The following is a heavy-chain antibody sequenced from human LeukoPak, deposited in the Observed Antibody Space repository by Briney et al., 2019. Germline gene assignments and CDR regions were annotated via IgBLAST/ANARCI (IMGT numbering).Heavy chain of an antibody. D-gene: IGHD2-2*01. V-gene: IGHV3-48*01. Sequence: PGGSLRLSCAASGFTFSDFNMNWVRQAPGKGLEWISHISISTENIYYAASVKGRFTISRDNAKNSLYLQMNSLRVEDTAIYYCARTKYELPYNWFDPWGQGTLVTVSS. CDR3: ARTKYELPYNWFDP. CDR2: ISISTENI. CDR1: GFTFSDFN. J-gene: IGHJ5*02.